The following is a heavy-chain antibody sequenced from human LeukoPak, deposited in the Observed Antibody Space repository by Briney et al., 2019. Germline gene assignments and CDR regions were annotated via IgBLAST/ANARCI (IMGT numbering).Heavy chain of an antibody. D-gene: IGHD6-13*01. Sequence: SETLSLTCTVSGGSISSSSYYWGWIRQPPGKGLEWIGSIYYSGSTYYNPSLKSRVTISVDTSKNQFSLKLSSVTAADTAVYYCARDIAAAGTDGAFDIWGQGTMVTVSS. J-gene: IGHJ3*02. CDR1: GGSISSSSYY. CDR3: ARDIAAAGTDGAFDI. V-gene: IGHV4-39*02. CDR2: IYYSGST.